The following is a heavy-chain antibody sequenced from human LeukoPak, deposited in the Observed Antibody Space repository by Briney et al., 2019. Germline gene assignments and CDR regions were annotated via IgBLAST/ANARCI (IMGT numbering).Heavy chain of an antibody. V-gene: IGHV3-7*03. Sequence: GGSLRLSCAASGFSFSTYWMSWVRQAPGKGLEWVAIIKQDGSEKYYVDSVKGRFTISRDNAKNSLYLQMNSLRAEDTALYYCAKAYCSGGSCYAYWYFDLWGHGTLVTVSS. CDR2: IKQDGSEK. J-gene: IGHJ2*01. D-gene: IGHD2-15*01. CDR1: GFSFSTYW. CDR3: AKAYCSGGSCYAYWYFDL.